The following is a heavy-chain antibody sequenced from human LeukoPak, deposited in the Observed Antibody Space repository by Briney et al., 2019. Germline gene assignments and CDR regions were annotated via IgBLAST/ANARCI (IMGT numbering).Heavy chain of an antibody. Sequence: GASVKVSCKASGYTFTGYYMHWVRQAPGQGLEWMGWINPNSGGTNYAQKFQGRVTMTRDTSISTAYMELSRLRSDDTAVYYCARARMVRGVISFPGVYWGQGTLVTVSS. CDR2: INPNSGGT. CDR3: ARARMVRGVISFPGVY. CDR1: GYTFTGYY. D-gene: IGHD3-10*01. V-gene: IGHV1-2*02. J-gene: IGHJ4*02.